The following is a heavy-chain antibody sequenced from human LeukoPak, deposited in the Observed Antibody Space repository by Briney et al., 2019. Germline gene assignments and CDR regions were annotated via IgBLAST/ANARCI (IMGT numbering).Heavy chain of an antibody. Sequence: ASVKVSCKVSGYTLTELSMHWVRQAPGKGLEWMGGFDPEDGETIYAQKFQGRVTMTEDTSTDTAYMELSSLRSDDTAVYCCAKPKSSYFDGSGYYYDYWGQGTLVTVSS. CDR2: FDPEDGET. CDR1: GYTLTELS. CDR3: AKPKSSYFDGSGYYYDY. D-gene: IGHD3-22*01. V-gene: IGHV1-24*01. J-gene: IGHJ4*02.